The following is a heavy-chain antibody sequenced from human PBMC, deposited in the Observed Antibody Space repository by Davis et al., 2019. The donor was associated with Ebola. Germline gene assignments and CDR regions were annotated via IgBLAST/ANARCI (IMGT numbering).Heavy chain of an antibody. CDR3: ARVEIYYDFWSGYYI. D-gene: IGHD3-3*01. CDR1: GYTFTSYA. V-gene: IGHV1-3*01. CDR2: INAGNGNT. Sequence: ASVKVSCKASGYTFTSYAMHWVRQAPGQRLEWMGWINAGNGNTKYSQKFQGRVTITRDTSASTAYMELSSLRSEDTAVYYCARVEIYYDFWSGYYIWGQGTLVTVSS. J-gene: IGHJ4*02.